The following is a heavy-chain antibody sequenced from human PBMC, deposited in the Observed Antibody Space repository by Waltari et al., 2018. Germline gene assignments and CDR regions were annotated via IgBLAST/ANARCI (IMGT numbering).Heavy chain of an antibody. D-gene: IGHD4-4*01. J-gene: IGHJ5*02. Sequence: EVQLVESGGGLIQPGGSLRLSCAASGFSISDNYMSWVRQAPGKGLEWVAFINSGGTTYYADSVKGRFTISRDNSKNTVYRQMNSLRAEDTAMYYCARDSKFDPWGQGTLVTVSS. CDR3: ARDSKFDP. CDR1: GFSISDNY. CDR2: INSGGTT. V-gene: IGHV3-53*01.